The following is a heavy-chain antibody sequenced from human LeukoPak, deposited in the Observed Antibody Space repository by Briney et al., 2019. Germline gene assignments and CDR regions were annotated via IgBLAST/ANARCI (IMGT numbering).Heavy chain of an antibody. V-gene: IGHV3-21*01. D-gene: IGHD6-19*01. CDR3: ARAIAVAGPYYFDY. J-gene: IGHJ4*02. CDR1: GFTFSDYT. Sequence: PGGSLRLSCAASGFTFSDYTMNWVRQAPGKGLEWVSSVGSVTTYIYYADSVKGRFTISRDNAKNSLSLQMNSLRAEDTAVYYCARAIAVAGPYYFDYWGQGTLVTVSS. CDR2: VGSVTTYI.